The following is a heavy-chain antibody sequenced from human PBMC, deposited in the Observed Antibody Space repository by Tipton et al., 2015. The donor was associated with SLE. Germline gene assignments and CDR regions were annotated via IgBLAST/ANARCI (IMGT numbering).Heavy chain of an antibody. Sequence: RSLRLSCAASGFTFSIYGMHWVRQAPGKGLEWVAFISSDGRNDYYVDSLRGRFTISRDNSNNTMYLQMNSLRAEDTALYYCAKVWGIYFFDYWGQGTLVTVSS. CDR1: GFTFSIYG. J-gene: IGHJ4*02. D-gene: IGHD3-16*01. CDR2: ISSDGRND. CDR3: AKVWGIYFFDY. V-gene: IGHV3-30*18.